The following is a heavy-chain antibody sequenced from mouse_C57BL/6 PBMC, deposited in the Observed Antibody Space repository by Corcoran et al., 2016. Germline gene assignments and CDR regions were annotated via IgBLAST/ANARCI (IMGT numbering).Heavy chain of an antibody. CDR3: ATTVVATRDY. CDR2: INPNNGGT. CDR1: GYTFTDYY. Sequence: EVQLQQSGPELVKPGASVKISCKASGYTFTDYYMNWVKQSHGKSLEWTGDINPNNGGTSYNQKFKGKATLTVDKSSSTAYMELRSLTSEDSAVYYCATTVVATRDYWGQGTTLTVSS. J-gene: IGHJ2*01. V-gene: IGHV1-26*01. D-gene: IGHD1-1*01.